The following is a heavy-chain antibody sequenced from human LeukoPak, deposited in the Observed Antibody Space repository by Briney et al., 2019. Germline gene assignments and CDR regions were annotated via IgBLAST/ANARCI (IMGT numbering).Heavy chain of an antibody. CDR2: IFWNDEK. J-gene: IGHJ4*02. Sequence: KESGPTLVKPTQTLTLTCTFSGFSLSTSGVGVGWIRQPPGKALEWLALIFWNDEKRYSPSLKSRLTITKDTSKNQVVLTMTNMDPVDTATYYCAHEGLTWGFDYWGQGTLVTVSS. D-gene: IGHD3-16*01. CDR1: GFSLSTSGVG. CDR3: AHEGLTWGFDY. V-gene: IGHV2-5*01.